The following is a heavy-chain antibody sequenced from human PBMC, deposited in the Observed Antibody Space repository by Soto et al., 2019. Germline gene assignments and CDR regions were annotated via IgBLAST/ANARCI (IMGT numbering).Heavy chain of an antibody. Sequence: SETLSLTCTVSGGSISSGGYYWSWIRPHPGKGLEWIGYIYYSGSTYYNPSLKSRVTISVDTSKNQFSLKLSSVTAADTAVYYCARAQYYYFSSGYYYYGMDVWGQGTTVTVSS. D-gene: IGHD3-22*01. V-gene: IGHV4-31*03. CDR2: IYYSGST. CDR1: GGSISSGGYY. J-gene: IGHJ6*02. CDR3: ARAQYYYFSSGYYYYGMDV.